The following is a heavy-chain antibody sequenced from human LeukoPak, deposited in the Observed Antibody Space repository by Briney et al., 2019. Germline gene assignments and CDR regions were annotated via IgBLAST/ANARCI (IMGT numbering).Heavy chain of an antibody. CDR3: ARDFLRYNWNYGSDY. CDR2: ISSSGSTI. Sequence: GGSLRLSCAASGFTFSDYYMSWIRQAPGKGLEWVSYISSSGSTIYYADSVKGRFTISRDNAKNSLYLQMNSLRAEDTAVYFCARDFLRYNWNYGSDYWGQGTLVTVSS. J-gene: IGHJ4*02. CDR1: GFTFSDYY. D-gene: IGHD1-7*01. V-gene: IGHV3-11*04.